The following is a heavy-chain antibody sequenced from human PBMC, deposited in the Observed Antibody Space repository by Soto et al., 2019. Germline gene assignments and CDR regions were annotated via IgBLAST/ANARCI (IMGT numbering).Heavy chain of an antibody. CDR1: GGTFSSYA. CDR3: ARSKTAIAVAGNYYGMDV. V-gene: IGHV1-69*13. Sequence: SVKVSCKASGGTFSSYAISWVRQAPGQGLEWMGGIIPIFGTASYAQKFQGRVTITADESTSTAYMELSSLRSEDTAVYYCARSKTAIAVAGNYYGMDVWGQGTTVTVSS. D-gene: IGHD6-19*01. J-gene: IGHJ6*02. CDR2: IIPIFGTA.